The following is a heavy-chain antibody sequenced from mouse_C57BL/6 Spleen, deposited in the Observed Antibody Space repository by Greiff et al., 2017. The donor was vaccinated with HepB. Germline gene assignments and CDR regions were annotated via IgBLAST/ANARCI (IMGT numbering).Heavy chain of an antibody. D-gene: IGHD4-1*01. V-gene: IGHV5-15*01. CDR3: ARMDWDDAMDY. CDR1: GFTFSDYG. J-gene: IGHJ4*01. CDR2: ISNLAYSI. Sequence: EVQGVESGGGLVQPGGSLKLSCAASGFTFSDYGMAWVRQAPRKGPEWVAFISNLAYSIYYADTVTGRFTISRENAKNTLYLEMSSLRSEDTAMYYCARMDWDDAMDYWGQGTSVTVSS.